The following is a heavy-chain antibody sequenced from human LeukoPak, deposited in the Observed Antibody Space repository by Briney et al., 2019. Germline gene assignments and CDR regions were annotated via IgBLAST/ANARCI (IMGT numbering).Heavy chain of an antibody. CDR3: ARRISTRRGETCSSTSCYFDY. CDR2: IFHSGIT. V-gene: IGHV4-38-2*01. D-gene: IGHD2-2*01. CDR1: GFSISSGYF. Sequence: SSETLSLNCAVSGFSISSGYFWAWIRQSPGKGLEWIGSIFHSGITYYNPSLKSRITISVDTSKNQFSLRLSSVTAADTAVYYCARRISTRRGETCSSTSCYFDYWGQGTLVTVSS. J-gene: IGHJ4*02.